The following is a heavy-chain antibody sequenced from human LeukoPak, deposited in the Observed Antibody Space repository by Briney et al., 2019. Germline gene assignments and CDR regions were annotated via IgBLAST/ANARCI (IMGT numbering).Heavy chain of an antibody. J-gene: IGHJ5*02. V-gene: IGHV1-69*05. CDR1: GGTFSSYA. Sequence: SVKVSCKASGGTFSSYAISWVRQAPGQGLEWMGAIIPIFGTANYAQKFQGRVTITTDESTSTAYMELSSLRSEDTAVYYCAKDLGSDCSGGSCYRSAFDPWGQGTLVTVSS. CDR3: AKDLGSDCSGGSCYRSAFDP. D-gene: IGHD2-15*01. CDR2: IIPIFGTA.